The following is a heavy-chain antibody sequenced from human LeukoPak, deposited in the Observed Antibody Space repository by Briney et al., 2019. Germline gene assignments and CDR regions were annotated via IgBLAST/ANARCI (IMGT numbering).Heavy chain of an antibody. J-gene: IGHJ4*02. CDR1: GGSISSSSYY. CDR2: IYYSGST. Sequence: SETLSLTCTVSGGSISSSSYYWGWIRQPPGKGLEWIGSIYYSGSTYYNPSLKSRVTISVDTSKNQFSLKLSSVTAADTAVYYCARRTYYYDSSGYYGIHAFDYWGQGTLVTVSS. V-gene: IGHV4-39*07. D-gene: IGHD3-22*01. CDR3: ARRTYYYDSSGYYGIHAFDY.